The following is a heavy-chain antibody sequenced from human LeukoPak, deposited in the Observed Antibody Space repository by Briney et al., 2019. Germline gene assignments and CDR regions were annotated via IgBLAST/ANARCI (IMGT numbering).Heavy chain of an antibody. CDR1: GGSVSDYY. V-gene: IGHV4-4*07. Sequence: SETLSLTCTISGGSVSDYYWSWIRQPAGKGLEWIGRIYTSGSTNYNPSLKSRVTMSVDTSKNQFSLKLSSVTAADTAVYYCARVRLSGGYYFDYWGQGTLVTVSS. CDR2: IYTSGST. J-gene: IGHJ4*02. D-gene: IGHD3-10*01. CDR3: ARVRLSGGYYFDY.